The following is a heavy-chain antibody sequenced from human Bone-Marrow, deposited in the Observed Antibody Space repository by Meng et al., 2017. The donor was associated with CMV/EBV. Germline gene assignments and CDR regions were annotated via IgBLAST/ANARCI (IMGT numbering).Heavy chain of an antibody. D-gene: IGHD3-10*01. Sequence: GESLKISCAASGFTFSSYWMSWVRQAPGMGLEWVANIKQDGSEKYYVDSVKGRFTISRDNAKNSLYLQMNSLRAEDTAVYYCARGIRGVIRYYYYGMDVWGQGTTVTVSS. CDR1: GFTFSSYW. J-gene: IGHJ6*02. V-gene: IGHV3-7*01. CDR3: ARGIRGVIRYYYYGMDV. CDR2: IKQDGSEK.